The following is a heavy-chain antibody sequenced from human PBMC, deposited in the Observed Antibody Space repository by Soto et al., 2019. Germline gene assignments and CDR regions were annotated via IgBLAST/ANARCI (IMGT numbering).Heavy chain of an antibody. V-gene: IGHV4-34*01. D-gene: IGHD3-22*01. CDR3: ARCVPMKTFCLY. J-gene: IGHJ4*02. CDR1: GGSFSGYY. CDR2: INHSGST. Sequence: QVQLQQWGAGLLKPSETLSLTCAVYGGSFSGYYWTWIRQPPGKGLEWIAEINHSGSTTYNPSLKSRLTISVDTSNNHFRLKLSSVTDADTAVYYCARCVPMKTFCLYWGQGTLVTVSS.